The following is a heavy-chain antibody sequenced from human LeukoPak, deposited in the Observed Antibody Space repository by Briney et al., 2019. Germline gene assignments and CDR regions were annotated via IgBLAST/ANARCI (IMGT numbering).Heavy chain of an antibody. D-gene: IGHD1-26*01. Sequence: GGSLRLSCAASGFTFSSYGMHWVRQAPGKGLEWVAVIWYDGSNKYYADSVKGRFTISRDNSKNTLYLQMNSLRAEDTAVYYCAKTPSRSYYLDYWGQGTLVTVSS. CDR3: AKTPSRSYYLDY. V-gene: IGHV3-33*06. CDR2: IWYDGSNK. CDR1: GFTFSSYG. J-gene: IGHJ4*02.